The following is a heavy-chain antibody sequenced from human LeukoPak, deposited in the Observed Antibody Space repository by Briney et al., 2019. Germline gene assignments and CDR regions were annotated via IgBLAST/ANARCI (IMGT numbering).Heavy chain of an antibody. CDR3: ARARRYYYDSSGYYPYYYYYYMDV. CDR1: GYTFTSYG. V-gene: IGHV1-18*01. CDR2: ISAYNGNT. Sequence: ASVKVSCKASGYTFTSYGISWVRQAPGQGLEWMGWISAYNGNTNYAQKLQGRVTMTTDTSTSTAYMELSRLRSDDTAVYYCARARRYYYDSSGYYPYYYYYYMDVWGKGTTVTVSS. D-gene: IGHD3-22*01. J-gene: IGHJ6*03.